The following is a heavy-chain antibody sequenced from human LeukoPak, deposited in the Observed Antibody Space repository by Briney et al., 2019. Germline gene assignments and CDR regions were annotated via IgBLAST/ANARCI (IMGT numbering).Heavy chain of an antibody. CDR1: GGSISSYY. V-gene: IGHV4-59*12. CDR3: ATKIVGGNWFDP. J-gene: IGHJ5*02. D-gene: IGHD3-22*01. CDR2: IYYSGST. Sequence: SETLSLTCTVSGGSISSYYWSWIRQPPGKGLEWIGYIYYSGSTNYNPSLKSRVTTSVDTSKNQFSLKLSSVTAADTAVYYCATKIVGGNWFDPWGQGTLVTVSS.